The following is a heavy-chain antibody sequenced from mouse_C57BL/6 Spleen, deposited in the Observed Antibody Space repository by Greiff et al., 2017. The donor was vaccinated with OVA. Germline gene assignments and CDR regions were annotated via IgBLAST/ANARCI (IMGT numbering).Heavy chain of an antibody. J-gene: IGHJ4*01. CDR1: GYTFTSYG. V-gene: IGHV1-81*01. D-gene: IGHD1-1*01. Sequence: VKLMESGAELARPGASVKLSCKASGYTFTSYGISWVKQRTGQGLEWIGEIYPRSGNTYYNEKFKGKATLTADKSSSTAYMELRSLTSEDSAVYFCAQRITTVVATDYAMDYWGQGTSVTVSS. CDR2: IYPRSGNT. CDR3: AQRITTVVATDYAMDY.